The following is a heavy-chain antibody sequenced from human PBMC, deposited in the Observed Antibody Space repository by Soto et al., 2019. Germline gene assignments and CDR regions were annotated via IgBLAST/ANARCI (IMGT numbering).Heavy chain of an antibody. Sequence: QVQLVQSGAEVKKPGASVKVSCKASGYTFTSYDINWVRQATGQGLEWMGWMNPNSGNTGYAQKFQGRVTMTRNTSISTAYMELSCLRSEDTAVYYCAMSGYYYGWGWFDPWGQGTLVTVSS. J-gene: IGHJ5*02. D-gene: IGHD3-22*01. CDR3: AMSGYYYGWGWFDP. CDR1: GYTFTSYD. CDR2: MNPNSGNT. V-gene: IGHV1-8*01.